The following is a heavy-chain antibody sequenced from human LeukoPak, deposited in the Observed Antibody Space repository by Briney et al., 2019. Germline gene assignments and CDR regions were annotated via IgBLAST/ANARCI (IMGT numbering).Heavy chain of an antibody. CDR2: IYPRDSDT. CDR1: GYTFTNNW. Sequence: GESLKISCKASGYTFTNNWIGWVRQMPGKGLERMGIIYPRDSDTRYSPSFQGQVTISADKSITTAYLQWSSLKASDTAMYYCARHRDWELLLDSWGQGTLVTVSS. V-gene: IGHV5-51*01. J-gene: IGHJ4*02. D-gene: IGHD1-26*01. CDR3: ARHRDWELLLDS.